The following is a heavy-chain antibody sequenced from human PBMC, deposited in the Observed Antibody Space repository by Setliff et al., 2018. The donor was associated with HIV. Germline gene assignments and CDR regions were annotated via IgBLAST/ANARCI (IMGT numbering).Heavy chain of an antibody. CDR3: ASATVGGASPFDS. CDR2: VYYTGES. D-gene: IGHD4-4*01. Sequence: SETLSLTCTVSGGSISSSTYYWGWIRQPPGKGLEWIGYVYYTGESFYKPSLGGRVTILQDKSKNQFSLELRSVTAADTAVYYCASATVGGASPFDSWGPGTLVTVSS. CDR1: GGSISSSTYY. J-gene: IGHJ4*02. V-gene: IGHV4-39*07.